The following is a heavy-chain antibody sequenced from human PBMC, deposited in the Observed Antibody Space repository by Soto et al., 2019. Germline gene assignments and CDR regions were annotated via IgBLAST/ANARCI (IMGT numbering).Heavy chain of an antibody. Sequence: QVQLVESGGGVVQPGRSLRLSCAASGFTFSSYAVHWVRQAPGKGLEWVAAMSSDGTDKYYADSVKGRFTISRDNSKRTLYLQMTSLRAEDTALYYWAKTLWGKYYSGWFDYWGQGTVVTVSS. D-gene: IGHD3-16*01. CDR3: AKTLWGKYYSGWFDY. J-gene: IGHJ4*02. CDR1: GFTFSSYA. CDR2: MSSDGTDK. V-gene: IGHV3-30*18.